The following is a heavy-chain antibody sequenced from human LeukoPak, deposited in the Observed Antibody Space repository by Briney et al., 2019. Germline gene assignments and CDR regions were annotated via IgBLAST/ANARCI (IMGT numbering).Heavy chain of an antibody. CDR1: GFTFSSYG. CDR2: ISYDGSNK. Sequence: GGSLRLSCAASGFTFSSYGMHWVRQAPGKGLEWVAVISYDGSNKYYADSVKGRFTISRDNSKNTLYLQMNSLRAEDTAVYYCASPPLRITMIVRDYYYYMDVWGKGTTVTVSS. J-gene: IGHJ6*03. D-gene: IGHD3-22*01. V-gene: IGHV3-30*03. CDR3: ASPPLRITMIVRDYYYYMDV.